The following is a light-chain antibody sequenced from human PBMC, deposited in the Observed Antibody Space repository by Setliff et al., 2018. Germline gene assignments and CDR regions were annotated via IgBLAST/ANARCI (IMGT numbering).Light chain of an antibody. CDR3: SSYTSTTTYV. J-gene: IGLJ1*01. V-gene: IGLV2-14*01. CDR2: DVT. Sequence: QSALTQPASVSGSPGQSITISYTGTSVDVGSYNYVSWYQQHPGKAPKLMIYDVTKRPSGVSNRFSGSKSGHTASLTISGLQAEDEADYYCSSYTSTTTYVFGTGTKVTVL. CDR1: SVDVGSYNY.